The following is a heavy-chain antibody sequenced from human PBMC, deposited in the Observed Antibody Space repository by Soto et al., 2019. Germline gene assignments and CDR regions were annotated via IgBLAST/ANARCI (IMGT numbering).Heavy chain of an antibody. CDR2: IYYSGST. J-gene: IGHJ4*02. Sequence: SETLSLICTVSGDSLSRGAYYWTWIRQHPGKGLEWIGYIYYSGSTSYNPSLESRVSMSVDTSRNQFSLKLSSVTSADTAVYFCARGNSGNYYFDYWGPGTLVTVSS. D-gene: IGHD3-10*01. CDR1: GDSLSRGAYY. V-gene: IGHV4-31*03. CDR3: ARGNSGNYYFDY.